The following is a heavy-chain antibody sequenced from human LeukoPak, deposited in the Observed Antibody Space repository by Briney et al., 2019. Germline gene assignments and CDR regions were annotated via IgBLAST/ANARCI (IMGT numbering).Heavy chain of an antibody. Sequence: GGSLRLSCAASGFTFSNNWMHWVRQAPGKGLVWVSRINSDGRTTTYADSVKGRFTISRDNAKNTLYLQMNSLRVEDTAVYYCASDPFTISAYDAFNIWGQGTVVTVSS. D-gene: IGHD3-3*02. V-gene: IGHV3-74*01. CDR3: ASDPFTISAYDAFNI. J-gene: IGHJ3*02. CDR2: INSDGRTT. CDR1: GFTFSNNW.